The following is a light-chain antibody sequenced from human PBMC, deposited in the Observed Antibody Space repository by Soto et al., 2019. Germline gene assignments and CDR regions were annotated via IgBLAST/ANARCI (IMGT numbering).Light chain of an antibody. CDR2: LGS. CDR1: QSLLHGNGYNY. Sequence: DIVMTQSPRSLPVTPGEPASISCRSSQSLLHGNGYNYLDWYLQKPGQSPQLLIYLGSNRASGVPDRFSGSGSCTDFTLNISRVEAEDIGVYYCMQALQTPLTFGGGTKVDIK. J-gene: IGKJ4*01. V-gene: IGKV2-28*01. CDR3: MQALQTPLT.